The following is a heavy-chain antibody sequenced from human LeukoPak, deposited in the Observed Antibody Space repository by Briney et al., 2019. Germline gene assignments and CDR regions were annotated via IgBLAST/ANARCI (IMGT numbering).Heavy chain of an antibody. CDR1: GFTFSSYG. V-gene: IGHV3-30*03. D-gene: IGHD3-3*01. CDR2: IATDGSFA. CDR3: ARPDFNYDFWSGYSIARHDAFDI. J-gene: IGHJ3*02. Sequence: PGGSLRLSCAASGFTFSSYGMHWVRQAPGKGLEWLAGIATDGSFAYYADSVKGRFTLSRDNSKNTLYLQMDSLRTEDTAVYYCARPDFNYDFWSGYSIARHDAFDIWGQGTMVTVSS.